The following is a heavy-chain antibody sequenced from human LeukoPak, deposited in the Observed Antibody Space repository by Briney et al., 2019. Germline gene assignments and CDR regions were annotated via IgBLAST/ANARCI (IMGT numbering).Heavy chain of an antibody. Sequence: GGSLRLSCAASGFTFSSYAMSWVRQAPGKGLEWVSAVSGSGGSTYYADSVKGRFTISRDNSKNTLYLQMNSLRAEDTAVYYCAKVDGSWSYYMLEPPYFDYWGQGTLVTVSS. CDR3: AKVDGSWSYYMLEPPYFDY. V-gene: IGHV3-23*01. CDR1: GFTFSSYA. CDR2: VSGSGGST. D-gene: IGHD3-10*01. J-gene: IGHJ4*02.